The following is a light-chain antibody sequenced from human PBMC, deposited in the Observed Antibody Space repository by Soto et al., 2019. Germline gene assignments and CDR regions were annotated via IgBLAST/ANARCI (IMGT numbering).Light chain of an antibody. CDR2: DAS. Sequence: EIVLTQSPATLSLSPGERATLSCRASQSVSSYLAWYQQKPGQAPRLLIYDASNRATGIPARFSGSGSGTDFTLTISSLEAEDFAVYYCQQRSNWPPRYTFGPGNKLEIK. V-gene: IGKV3-11*01. CDR1: QSVSSY. CDR3: QQRSNWPPRYT. J-gene: IGKJ2*01.